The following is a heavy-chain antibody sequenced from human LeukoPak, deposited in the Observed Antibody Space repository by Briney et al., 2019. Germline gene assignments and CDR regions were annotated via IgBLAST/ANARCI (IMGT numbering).Heavy chain of an antibody. CDR1: GFTYSSFW. CDR2: IKEDGSML. CDR3: ARDPRIYCTNGICRDDYFDN. Sequence: PGGSLRLSCAASGFTYSSFWMSWVRQAPGKGLEWVAHIKEDGSMLSYVDSVKGRFTISRDNAKDSLFLQMNSLRAEDTAIYYCARDPRIYCTNGICRDDYFDNWGQGTLVTVSS. V-gene: IGHV3-7*01. D-gene: IGHD2-8*01. J-gene: IGHJ4*02.